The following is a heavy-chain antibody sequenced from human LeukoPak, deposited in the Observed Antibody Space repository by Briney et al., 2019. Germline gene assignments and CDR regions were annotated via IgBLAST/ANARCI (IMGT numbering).Heavy chain of an antibody. CDR3: ARGQGTTGTTGWFDP. CDR1: GYTFSTYG. CDR2: INTNNGNT. D-gene: IGHD1-1*01. Sequence: ASVKVSCKASGYTFSTYGLMWVRQAPGQGLEWMGWINTNNGNTNYAQKLQGRVTMTTDTSTSTAYMELRSLRSDDTAVYYCARGQGTTGTTGWFDPWGQGTLVTVSS. J-gene: IGHJ5*02. V-gene: IGHV1-18*01.